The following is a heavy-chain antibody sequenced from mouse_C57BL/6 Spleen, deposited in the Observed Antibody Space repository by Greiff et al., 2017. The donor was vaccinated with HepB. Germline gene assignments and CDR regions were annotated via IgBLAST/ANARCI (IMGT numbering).Heavy chain of an antibody. J-gene: IGHJ2*01. Sequence: QVPLQQPGAELVKPGASVKLSCKASGFPFPSYWMHWVKQRPGRGLEWIGWIDPNSGGTQYHEKFNSKATLTVDKHSSTDYMQRSSLTSEDSAVDYCAISRDAYFRYFDYWGQGTTLTVSS. D-gene: IGHD2-3*01. CDR1: GFPFPSYW. CDR3: AISRDAYFRYFDY. CDR2: IDPNSGGT. V-gene: IGHV1-72*01.